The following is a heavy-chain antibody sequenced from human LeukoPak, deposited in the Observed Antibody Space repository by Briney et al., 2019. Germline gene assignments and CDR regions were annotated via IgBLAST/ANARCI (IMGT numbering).Heavy chain of an antibody. J-gene: IGHJ5*02. V-gene: IGHV1-18*01. D-gene: IGHD3-22*01. Sequence: GASVKVSCKASGYTFTCYGISWVRQAPGQGLEWMGWISAYNGNTNYAQKLQGRVTMTTDTSTSTAYMELSRLRSDDTAVYYCARGDDSSGYKNWFDPWGQGTLVTVSS. CDR3: ARGDDSSGYKNWFDP. CDR2: ISAYNGNT. CDR1: GYTFTCYG.